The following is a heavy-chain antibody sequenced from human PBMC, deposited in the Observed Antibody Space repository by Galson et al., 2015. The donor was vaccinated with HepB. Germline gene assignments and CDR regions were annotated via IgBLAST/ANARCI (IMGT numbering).Heavy chain of an antibody. CDR2: ITGSGGRT. D-gene: IGHD3-10*01. J-gene: IGHJ4*02. CDR1: GFTFSSSA. Sequence: SLRLSCAASGFTFSSSAMSWVRQAPGKGLEWVSGITGSGGRTYYADSVKGRFTISRDNSKNTLYLQMNSLRAEDTAVYYCAKDQDYGFSQDDWGQGTLVTVSS. V-gene: IGHV3-23*01. CDR3: AKDQDYGFSQDD.